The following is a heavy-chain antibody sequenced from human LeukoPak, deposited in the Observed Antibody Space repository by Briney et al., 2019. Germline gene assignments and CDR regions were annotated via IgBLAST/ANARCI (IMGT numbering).Heavy chain of an antibody. CDR3: TTAPTSLVWELLGWSYYYYMDV. J-gene: IGHJ6*03. Sequence: PGGSLRLSCAASGFTFSNAWMSWVRQAPGKGLEWVGRIKSKTDGGTTDYAAPVKGRFTISRDDSKNTLYLQMNSLKTEDTAVYYCTTAPTSLVWELLGWSYYYYMDVWGKGTTVTVSS. D-gene: IGHD1-26*01. V-gene: IGHV3-15*01. CDR1: GFTFSNAW. CDR2: IKSKTDGGTT.